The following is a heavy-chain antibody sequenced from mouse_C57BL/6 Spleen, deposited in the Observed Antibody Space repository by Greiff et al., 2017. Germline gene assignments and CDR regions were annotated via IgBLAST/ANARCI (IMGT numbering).Heavy chain of an antibody. CDR3: ARTHYGNCEAWFAY. D-gene: IGHD2-1*01. J-gene: IGHJ3*01. Sequence: EVQLVESGGGLVKPGGSLKLSCAASGFTFSSYAMSWVRQTPEKRLEWVATISDGGSYTYYPDNVKGRFPISRDNAKNNLYLQMSHLKSEDKAMDYCARTHYGNCEAWFAYWGQGTLVTVSA. CDR1: GFTFSSYA. V-gene: IGHV5-4*01. CDR2: ISDGGSYT.